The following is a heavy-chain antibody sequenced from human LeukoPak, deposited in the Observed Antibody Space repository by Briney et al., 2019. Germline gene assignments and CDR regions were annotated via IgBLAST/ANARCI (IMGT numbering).Heavy chain of an antibody. J-gene: IGHJ6*02. Sequence: PGGSLRLSCAASGFTFSSYAMSWVRQAPGKGLEWVAVISYDGSNKYYADSVKGRFTISRDNSKNTLYLQMNSLRAEDTAVYYCARGDGWPTYYDFWSGYYNNYYGMDVWGQGTTVTVSS. CDR2: ISYDGSNK. V-gene: IGHV3-30-3*01. CDR3: ARGDGWPTYYDFWSGYYNNYYGMDV. CDR1: GFTFSSYA. D-gene: IGHD3-3*01.